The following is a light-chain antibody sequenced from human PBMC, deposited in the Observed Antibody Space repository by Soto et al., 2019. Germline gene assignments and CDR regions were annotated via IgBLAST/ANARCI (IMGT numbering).Light chain of an antibody. Sequence: EIVLTQSPATLSLSPGERATLSCRASRSVSSYLAWYQQKPGQTPRLLIHDASSRATGTPVRFSGSGSGTDFTLTISSLEPEDFAVYYCQQRTNWPTSTFGQGTRLGIK. J-gene: IGKJ5*01. V-gene: IGKV3-11*01. CDR2: DAS. CDR3: QQRTNWPTST. CDR1: RSVSSY.